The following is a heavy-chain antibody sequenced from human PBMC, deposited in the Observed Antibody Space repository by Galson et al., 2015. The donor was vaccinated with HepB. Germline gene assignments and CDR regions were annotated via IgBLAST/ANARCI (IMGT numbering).Heavy chain of an antibody. V-gene: IGHV1-3*01. CDR1: GYTFTSYA. Sequence: SVKVSCKASGYTFTSYAMHWVRQAPGQRLEWMGWINAGNGNTKYSQKFQGRVTITRDTSASTAYMELSSLRSEDTAVYYCARDFAAAGTLAIYYYYYGMDVWGQGTTVTVSS. J-gene: IGHJ6*02. CDR2: INAGNGNT. CDR3: ARDFAAAGTLAIYYYYYGMDV. D-gene: IGHD6-13*01.